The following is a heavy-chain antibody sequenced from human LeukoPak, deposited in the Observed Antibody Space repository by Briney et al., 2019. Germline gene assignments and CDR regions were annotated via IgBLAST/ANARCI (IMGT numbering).Heavy chain of an antibody. J-gene: IGHJ4*02. CDR1: GGSISSHY. D-gene: IGHD6-19*01. Sequence: SETLSLTCTVSGGSISSHYWSWMRQSPGKGLEWIGYIYYSGSTSYNPSLESRVTISVDTSKNQFSLKLSSVTAADTAVYYCARPDSSAWYLDYRGQGTLVTVSS. CDR2: IYYSGST. CDR3: ARPDSSAWYLDY. V-gene: IGHV4-59*08.